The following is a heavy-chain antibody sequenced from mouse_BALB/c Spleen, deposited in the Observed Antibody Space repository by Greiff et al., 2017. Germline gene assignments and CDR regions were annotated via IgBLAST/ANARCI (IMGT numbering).Heavy chain of an antibody. CDR3: ARGHYRYDEWFAY. CDR1: GFTFSSFG. J-gene: IGHJ3*01. D-gene: IGHD2-14*01. CDR2: ISSGSSTI. V-gene: IGHV5-17*02. Sequence: EVQGVESGGGLVQPGGSRKLSCAASGFTFSSFGMHWVRQAPEKGLEWVAYISSGSSTIYYADTVKGRFTISRDNPKNTLFLQMTSLRSEDTAMYYCARGHYRYDEWFAYWGQGTLVTVSA.